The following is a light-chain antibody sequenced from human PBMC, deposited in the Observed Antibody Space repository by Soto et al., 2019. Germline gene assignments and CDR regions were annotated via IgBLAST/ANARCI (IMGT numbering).Light chain of an antibody. CDR1: SSDIGGYNY. Sequence: QSALTQSASVSGSPGQSITISCTGTSSDIGGYNYVSWYQQHPDKAPKLMIFEVSNRPSGVSNRFSGSKSGNTASLTISGLLPDDEADYYCSSDTTSSTVAFGGGTKLTVL. CDR2: EVS. CDR3: SSDTTSSTVA. V-gene: IGLV2-14*01. J-gene: IGLJ2*01.